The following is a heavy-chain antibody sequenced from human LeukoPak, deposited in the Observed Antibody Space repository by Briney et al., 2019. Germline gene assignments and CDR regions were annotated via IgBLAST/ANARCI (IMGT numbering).Heavy chain of an antibody. D-gene: IGHD6-19*01. Sequence: SETLSLTCAVYGGSFSGYYWSWIRQPPGKGLEWIGEINHSGSTNYNPSLKSRVTISVDTSKNQFSLKLSSVTAADTAVYYCARGPFWRLAGPNFDYWGQGTLVTVSS. J-gene: IGHJ4*02. CDR3: ARGPFWRLAGPNFDY. CDR1: GGSFSGYY. V-gene: IGHV4-34*01. CDR2: INHSGST.